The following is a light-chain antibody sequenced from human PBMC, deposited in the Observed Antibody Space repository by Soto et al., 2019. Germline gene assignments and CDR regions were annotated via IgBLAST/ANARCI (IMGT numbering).Light chain of an antibody. Sequence: QSVLTQPPSVSAAPGQTVTISCSGSSSNIGNNYVSWYQQLPATAPKLLIYENDKRPSGIPDRFSGSKSGTSATLGITGLQTGDEADYYCGSWDTGLSAWVFGGGTQLTVL. V-gene: IGLV1-51*02. CDR2: END. CDR3: GSWDTGLSAWV. CDR1: SSNIGNNY. J-gene: IGLJ3*02.